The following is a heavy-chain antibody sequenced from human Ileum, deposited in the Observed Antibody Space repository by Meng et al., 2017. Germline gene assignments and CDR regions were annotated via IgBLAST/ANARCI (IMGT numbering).Heavy chain of an antibody. Sequence: QVKLVEFGGGVVQPGRSVRLACAASGFTFSTYDLHWVRQAPGKGLEWVALIAYDGSNKYYADSVKGRFIISRDNSKSTLYLQMNSLRVEDTAVYYCAAIISMKVDWGQGTLVTVSS. J-gene: IGHJ4*02. CDR1: GFTFSTYD. CDR3: AAIISMKVD. CDR2: IAYDGSNK. D-gene: IGHD3-22*01. V-gene: IGHV3-30-3*01.